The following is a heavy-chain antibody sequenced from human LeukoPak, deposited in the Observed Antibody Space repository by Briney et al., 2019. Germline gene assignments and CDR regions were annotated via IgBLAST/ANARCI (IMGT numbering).Heavy chain of an antibody. V-gene: IGHV1-69*13. CDR1: GGTFISYA. Sequence: SVKVSCKASGGTFISYAISWVRQAPGQGLEWMGGIITIFGTAKYAQKFQGRVTITSDESTSTAYLELCSLRSKDPAVYYCAREGGDYYDSSGYYRGLLDYWGQGTLVTVSS. D-gene: IGHD3-22*01. J-gene: IGHJ4*02. CDR3: AREGGDYYDSSGYYRGLLDY. CDR2: IITIFGTA.